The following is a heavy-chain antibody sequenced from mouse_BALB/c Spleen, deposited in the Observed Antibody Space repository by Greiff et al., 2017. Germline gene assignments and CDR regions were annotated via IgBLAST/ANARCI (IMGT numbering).Heavy chain of an antibody. CDR2: ISSGSSTI. CDR1: GFTFSSFG. V-gene: IGHV5-17*02. J-gene: IGHJ1*01. D-gene: IGHD4-1*01. Sequence: EVKVVESGGGLVQPGGSRKLSCAASGFTFSSFGMHWVRQAPEKGLEWVAYISSGSSTIYYADTVKGRFTISRDNPKNTLFLQMTSLRSEDTAMYYCARELGRYFDVWGAGTTVTVSS. CDR3: ARELGRYFDV.